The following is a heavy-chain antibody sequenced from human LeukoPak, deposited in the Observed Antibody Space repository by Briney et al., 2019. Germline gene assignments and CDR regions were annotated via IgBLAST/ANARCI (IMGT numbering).Heavy chain of an antibody. CDR3: ARVDTAMLYFDY. Sequence: GGSLRLSCAASGFTFSSYAMHWVRLAPGKGLEWVAVISYDGSNKYYADSVKGRFTISRDNSKNTLYLQMNSLRAEDTAVYYCARVDTAMLYFDYWGQGTLVTVSS. CDR2: ISYDGSNK. V-gene: IGHV3-30*04. D-gene: IGHD5-18*01. J-gene: IGHJ4*02. CDR1: GFTFSSYA.